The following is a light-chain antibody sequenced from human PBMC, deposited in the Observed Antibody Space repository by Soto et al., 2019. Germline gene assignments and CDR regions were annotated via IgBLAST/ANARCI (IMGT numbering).Light chain of an antibody. J-gene: IGKJ4*01. Sequence: DIQMTQSPSSLSASVGDRVTITCRASQSISTYLNWYQQKPGKAPNLLIFAASTLQSGVPSRFSGSGSGTDFTPTIRSLQPEDFATYYCQQSYTAPLTFGGGTKVDIK. V-gene: IGKV1-39*01. CDR1: QSISTY. CDR2: AAS. CDR3: QQSYTAPLT.